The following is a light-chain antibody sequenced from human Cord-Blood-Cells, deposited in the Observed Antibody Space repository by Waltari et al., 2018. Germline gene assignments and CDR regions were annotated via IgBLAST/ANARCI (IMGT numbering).Light chain of an antibody. Sequence: SYELTQPPSVSVSPGQTATITCSGDKLGDKYACWYQQKPGQSPVLVIYQDSKGPSGNLESFSGSNSGSAATLSISGSQAMDEAAYYCQAWDSSTVVVGGGTKMSVL. V-gene: IGLV3-1*01. CDR2: QDS. CDR3: QAWDSSTVV. CDR1: KLGDKY. J-gene: IGLJ2*01.